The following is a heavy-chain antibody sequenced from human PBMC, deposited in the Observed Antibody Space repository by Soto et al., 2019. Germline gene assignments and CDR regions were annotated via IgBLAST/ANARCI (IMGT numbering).Heavy chain of an antibody. Sequence: GASVKVSCKASGYTFTRYYMHWVRQAPGQGLEWMGIINPSGGSTRYAEKFQGRVTMTRDTSTSTVYMEVSSLRSEDTAVYFCARDREYSNYDFYYYGMDACGQGTTVTVYS. D-gene: IGHD4-4*01. V-gene: IGHV1-46*01. CDR3: ARDREYSNYDFYYYGMDA. J-gene: IGHJ6*02. CDR2: INPSGGST. CDR1: GYTFTRYY.